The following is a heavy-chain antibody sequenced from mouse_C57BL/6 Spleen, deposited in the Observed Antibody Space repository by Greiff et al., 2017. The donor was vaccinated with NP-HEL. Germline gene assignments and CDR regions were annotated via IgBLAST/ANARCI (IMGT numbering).Heavy chain of an antibody. CDR1: GYAFSSYW. J-gene: IGHJ4*01. Sequence: LQESGAELVKPGASVKISCKASGYAFSSYWMNWVKQRPGKGLEWIGQIYPGDGDTNYNGKFKGKATLTADKSSSTAYMQLSSLTSEDSAVYFCARSHYYGSSYNAMDYWGQGTSVTVSS. D-gene: IGHD1-1*01. V-gene: IGHV1-80*01. CDR2: IYPGDGDT. CDR3: ARSHYYGSSYNAMDY.